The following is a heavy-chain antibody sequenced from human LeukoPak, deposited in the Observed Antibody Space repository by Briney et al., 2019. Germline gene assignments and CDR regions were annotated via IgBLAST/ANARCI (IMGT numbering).Heavy chain of an antibody. CDR1: GFSLSSSGVG. D-gene: IGHD2-2*01. Sequence: SGPTLVKPTQTLTLTCTFSGFSLSSSGVGVGWIRQPPGKALEWLALIYWNDDKRYSPPLKSKLTITKDTSKNEVVLTMTNMDPVDTATYYCAHRLGYCSTTSCYADWFDPWGQGTLVTVSS. CDR3: AHRLGYCSTTSCYADWFDP. CDR2: IYWNDDK. J-gene: IGHJ5*02. V-gene: IGHV2-5*01.